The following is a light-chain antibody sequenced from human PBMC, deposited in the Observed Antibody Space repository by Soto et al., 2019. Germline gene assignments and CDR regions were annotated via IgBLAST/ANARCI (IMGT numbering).Light chain of an antibody. CDR1: ERVSSY. V-gene: IGKV3-11*01. J-gene: IGKJ5*01. CDR3: QQRSNWPPIT. Sequence: IVLTQSPGTLSLSPGERATISGRASERVSSYLAWYQQKPGQAPRLLIYDASNRATGIPARFSGSGSGTDFTLTISSLEPEDFAVYYCQQRSNWPPITFGQGTQLEIK. CDR2: DAS.